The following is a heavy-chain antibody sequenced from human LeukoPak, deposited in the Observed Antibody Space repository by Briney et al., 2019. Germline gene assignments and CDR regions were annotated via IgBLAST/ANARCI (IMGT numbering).Heavy chain of an antibody. CDR3: ARGRYDFWSGPS. D-gene: IGHD3-3*01. CDR1: GGSISSYY. CDR2: IYYSGST. J-gene: IGHJ4*02. Sequence: SETLSLTCTVSGGSISSYYWSWIRQPPGKGLEWIGYIYYSGSTNYNPSLKSRVTISVDTSKNQFSLKLSSVTAADTAVYYCARGRYDFWSGPSWGQGTLVTVSS. V-gene: IGHV4-59*08.